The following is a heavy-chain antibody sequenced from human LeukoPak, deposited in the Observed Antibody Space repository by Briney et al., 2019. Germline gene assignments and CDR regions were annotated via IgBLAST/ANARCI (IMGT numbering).Heavy chain of an antibody. J-gene: IGHJ4*02. CDR3: ARDLMYYYDSVSYHFDY. CDR2: ISAYNGNT. V-gene: IGHV1-18*01. Sequence: GASVKVSCKASGYTFTSYGISWVRQAPGQGLEWMGWISAYNGNTNYAQNFQGRFTMTADTSTSTAYMELRGLRSDDTAVYYCARDLMYYYDSVSYHFDYWGQGTLVTVSS. CDR1: GYTFTSYG. D-gene: IGHD3-22*01.